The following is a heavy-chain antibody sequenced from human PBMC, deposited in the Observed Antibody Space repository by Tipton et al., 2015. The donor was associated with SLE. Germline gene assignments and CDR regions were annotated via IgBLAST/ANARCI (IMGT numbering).Heavy chain of an antibody. J-gene: IGHJ3*02. CDR1: GGSFSGYY. Sequence: TLSLTCAVYGGSFSGYYWSWIRQPPGKGLEWIGEINLSGSTNYNPSLKSRVTISVDTSKNQFFLRLRSVTAADTAVYYCARSGYSSGWYRGRFDIWGQGTMVTVSS. CDR2: INLSGST. V-gene: IGHV4-34*09. D-gene: IGHD6-19*01. CDR3: ARSGYSSGWYRGRFDI.